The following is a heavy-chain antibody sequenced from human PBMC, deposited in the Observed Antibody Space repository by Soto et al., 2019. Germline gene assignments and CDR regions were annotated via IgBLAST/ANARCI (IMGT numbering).Heavy chain of an antibody. CDR1: GYPFTSYG. D-gene: IGHD1-26*01. V-gene: IGHV1-18*01. CDR3: ARDPVGGNWFDP. J-gene: IGHJ5*02. Sequence: ASVKVSCKASGYPFTSYGISWVRQAPGQGLEWMGWINPYNGNTNYAQKLQGRVTMTTDTSTSTAYMELRSLRSDDTAVYYCARDPVGGNWFDPWGQGTLVTVS. CDR2: INPYNGNT.